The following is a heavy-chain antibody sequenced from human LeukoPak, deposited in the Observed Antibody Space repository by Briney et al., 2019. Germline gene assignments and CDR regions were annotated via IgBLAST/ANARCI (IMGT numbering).Heavy chain of an antibody. CDR3: ARGIAVAGTFYYYYYMAV. D-gene: IGHD6-19*01. Sequence: SETLTLTCTVSGGSISSYYWSWIRQPPGKGLEWIGYICYSGSTNYNPSLKSRVTISVDTSKNQFSLKLSSVTAADTAVYYCARGIAVAGTFYYYYYMAVWRKGTTVTVSS. CDR2: ICYSGST. CDR1: GGSISSYY. J-gene: IGHJ6*03. V-gene: IGHV4-59*01.